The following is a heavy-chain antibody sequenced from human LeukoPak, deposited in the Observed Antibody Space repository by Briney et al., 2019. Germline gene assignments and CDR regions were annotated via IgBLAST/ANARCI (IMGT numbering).Heavy chain of an antibody. J-gene: IGHJ5*02. V-gene: IGHV4-31*03. CDR2: IYYSRST. CDR3: ARDIVVVPAASRFDA. D-gene: IGHD2-2*01. CDR1: GGSISSGGYY. Sequence: PSQTLSLTCTVSGGSISSGGYYWSWIRQHPGKGLEWIRYIYYSRSTYYNPSLKSRVTISVDTSKNQFSLKLSSVTAADTAVYYCARDIVVVPAASRFDAWGQGTLVTVSS.